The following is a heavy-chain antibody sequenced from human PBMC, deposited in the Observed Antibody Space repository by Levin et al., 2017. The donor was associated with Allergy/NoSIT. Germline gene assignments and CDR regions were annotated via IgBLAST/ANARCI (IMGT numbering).Heavy chain of an antibody. V-gene: IGHV3-13*01. J-gene: IGHJ3*02. CDR3: ARGRLNAFDI. CDR2: IGTAGDT. D-gene: IGHD5-24*01. CDR1: GFTFSSYD. Sequence: GESLKISCAASGFTFSSYDMHWVRQATGKGLEWVSAIGTAGDTYYPGSVKGRFTISRENAKNSLYLQMNSLGAGDTAVYYWARGRLNAFDIWGQGTMVTVSS.